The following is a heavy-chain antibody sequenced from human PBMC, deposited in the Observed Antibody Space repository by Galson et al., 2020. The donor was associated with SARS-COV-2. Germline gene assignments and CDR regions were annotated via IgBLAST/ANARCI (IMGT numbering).Heavy chain of an antibody. Sequence: GESLKISCKASGYTFTSYGISWVRQAPGQGLEWMGWISAYNGNTNHAQKLQGRVTMTTDTSTSTAYMELRSLRSDDTAVYYCARDDPMDIVVVPAALPNDYWGQGTLVTVSS. J-gene: IGHJ4*02. CDR1: GYTFTSYG. V-gene: IGHV1-18*01. D-gene: IGHD2-2*03. CDR2: ISAYNGNT. CDR3: ARDDPMDIVVVPAALPNDY.